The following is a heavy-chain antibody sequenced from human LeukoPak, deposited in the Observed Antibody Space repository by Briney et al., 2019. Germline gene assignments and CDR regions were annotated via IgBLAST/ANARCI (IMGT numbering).Heavy chain of an antibody. J-gene: IGHJ3*02. CDR3: ARRGWDAFDI. Sequence: SETLSLTCTVSGGSISSYYWSRIRQPPGKGLEWIGYIYYSGSTNYNPSLKSRVTISVDTSKDQFSLKLSSVTAADTAVYYCARRGWDAFDIWGQGTMVTVSS. V-gene: IGHV4-59*01. D-gene: IGHD2-15*01. CDR2: IYYSGST. CDR1: GGSISSYY.